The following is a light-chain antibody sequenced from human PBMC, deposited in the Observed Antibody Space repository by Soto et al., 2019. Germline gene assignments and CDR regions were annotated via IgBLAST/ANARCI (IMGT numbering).Light chain of an antibody. CDR3: SSYAGSNRVV. V-gene: IGLV2-8*01. CDR1: SSDVGGYNY. Sequence: QSALTQPPSASGSPGQSVTISCTGTSSDVGGYNYVSWYQQHPGKAPKLMIYEVSKRPSGVPDRFSGSKSGNTASLTVSGLQVEDEADYYCSSYAGSNRVVFGGGTKLTVL. J-gene: IGLJ2*01. CDR2: EVS.